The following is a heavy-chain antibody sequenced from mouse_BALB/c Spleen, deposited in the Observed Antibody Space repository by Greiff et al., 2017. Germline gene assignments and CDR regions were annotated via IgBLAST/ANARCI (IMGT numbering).Heavy chain of an antibody. CDR1: GFTFSDYY. Sequence: EVQGVESGGGLVKPGGSLKLSCAASGFTFSDYYMYWVRQTPEKRLEWVATISDGGSYTYYPDSVKGRFTISRDNAKNNLYLQMSSLKSEDTAMYYCARDQLRRALAWFAYWGQGTLVTVSA. CDR2: ISDGGSYT. J-gene: IGHJ3*01. D-gene: IGHD2-4*01. V-gene: IGHV5-4*02. CDR3: ARDQLRRALAWFAY.